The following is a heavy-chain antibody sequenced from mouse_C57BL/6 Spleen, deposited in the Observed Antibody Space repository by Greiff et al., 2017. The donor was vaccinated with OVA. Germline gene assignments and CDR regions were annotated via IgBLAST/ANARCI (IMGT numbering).Heavy chain of an antibody. CDR2: IRNKANGYTT. CDR1: GFTFTDYY. V-gene: IGHV7-3*01. Sequence: EVQGVESGGGLVQPGGSLSLSCAASGFTFTDYYMSWVRQPPGKELEWLGFIRNKANGYTTEYSASVKGRFTISRDNSQRSLYLQMNALRAEDSATYYCARCYGSSYWYFDVWGTGTTVTVSS. D-gene: IGHD1-1*01. J-gene: IGHJ1*03. CDR3: ARCYGSSYWYFDV.